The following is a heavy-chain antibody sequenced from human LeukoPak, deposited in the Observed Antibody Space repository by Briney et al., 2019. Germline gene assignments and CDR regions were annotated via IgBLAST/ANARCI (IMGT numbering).Heavy chain of an antibody. Sequence: PSETLSLTCAVSGGSISGGGYSWSWIRQPPGKGLEWIGYIYHSGSTYYNPSPKSRVTISADRSKNQFSLKLSSVTAADTAVYYCARGDYYYGMDVWGQGTTVTVSS. CDR1: GGSISGGGYS. J-gene: IGHJ6*02. CDR3: ARGDYYYGMDV. CDR2: IYHSGST. V-gene: IGHV4-30-2*01.